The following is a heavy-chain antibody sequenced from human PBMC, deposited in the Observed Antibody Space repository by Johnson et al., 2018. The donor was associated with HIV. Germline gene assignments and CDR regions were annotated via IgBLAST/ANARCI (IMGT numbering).Heavy chain of an antibody. Sequence: QLVESGGGLVQPGRSLRLSCAASGFTFDDYGMYWVRQAPGKGLDWVSGITWTGASTGYADSAKGRFTLSSAHAKNSLYRQMNSLRAEDTAFYYCARVGGSGSFFFNAFDIWGQGTMFTVSS. CDR1: GFTFDDYG. CDR3: ARVGGSGSFFFNAFDI. V-gene: IGHV3-20*04. CDR2: ITWTGAST. J-gene: IGHJ3*02. D-gene: IGHD1-26*01.